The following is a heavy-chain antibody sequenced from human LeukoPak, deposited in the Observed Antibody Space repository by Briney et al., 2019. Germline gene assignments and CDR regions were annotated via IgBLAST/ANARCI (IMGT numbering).Heavy chain of an antibody. Sequence: SETLSLTCAVYGGSFNGYYWSWIRQPPGKGLEWIGEINHSGSTNYNPSLKSRVTISVDTSKNQFSLKLSSVTAADTAVYYCARVRRWLPRDYYYYMDVWGKGTTVTVSS. V-gene: IGHV4-34*01. CDR3: ARVRRWLPRDYYYYMDV. CDR2: INHSGST. CDR1: GGSFNGYY. D-gene: IGHD4-23*01. J-gene: IGHJ6*03.